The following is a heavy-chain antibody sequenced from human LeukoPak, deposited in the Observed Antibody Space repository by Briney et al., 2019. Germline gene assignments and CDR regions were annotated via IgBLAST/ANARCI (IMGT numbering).Heavy chain of an antibody. CDR3: ARGQYLPYYYYYMDV. Sequence: SSETLSLTCTVSGGSTSSYYWSWIRQPPGKGLEWIGYIYYSGSTNYNPSLKSRVTISVDTSKNQFSLKLSSVTAADTAVYYCARGQYLPYYYYYMDVWGKGTTVTVSS. J-gene: IGHJ6*03. D-gene: IGHD4-11*01. V-gene: IGHV4-59*01. CDR2: IYYSGST. CDR1: GGSTSSYY.